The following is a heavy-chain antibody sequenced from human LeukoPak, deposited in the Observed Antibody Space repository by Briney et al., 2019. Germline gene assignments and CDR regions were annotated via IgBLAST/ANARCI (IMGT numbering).Heavy chain of an antibody. CDR2: ISYDGSNK. Sequence: GGSLRLSCAASGFTFSSYGMHWVRQAPGKGLEWVAVISYDGSNKYYADSVKGRFTISRDNSKNTLCLQMNSLRAEDTAVYYCAARGDCGGDCYGYWGQGTLVTVSS. J-gene: IGHJ4*02. CDR3: AARGDCGGDCYGY. CDR1: GFTFSSYG. D-gene: IGHD2-21*01. V-gene: IGHV3-30*03.